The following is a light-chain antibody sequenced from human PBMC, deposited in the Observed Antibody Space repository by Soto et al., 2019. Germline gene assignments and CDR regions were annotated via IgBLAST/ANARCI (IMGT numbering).Light chain of an antibody. CDR3: ISYTSRDTYV. V-gene: IGLV2-14*01. CDR1: SADVGGYKY. J-gene: IGLJ1*01. CDR2: DVT. Sequence: QSVLTQPASVSGSPGQSITISCTGTSADVGGYKYVSWLQQHPGKVPKLLIYDVTSRPSGVSNRFSGSKSGNTASLLISGLQAEDEADYYCISYTSRDTYVFGTGTKVTVL.